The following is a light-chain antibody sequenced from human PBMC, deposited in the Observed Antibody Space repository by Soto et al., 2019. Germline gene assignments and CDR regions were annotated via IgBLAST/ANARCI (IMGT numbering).Light chain of an antibody. CDR1: QSVSNY. J-gene: IGKJ2*01. V-gene: IGKV3-15*01. CDR3: QQYNSWPPSYT. Sequence: IVMTQSPATLSVSLGDRATLSCRASQSVSNYLAWYQQKPGQAPRLLIYGASTRATGIPARFSGSGFETDFTLTISSLQSEDFAVYYCQQYNSWPPSYTFGQGTKLQIK. CDR2: GAS.